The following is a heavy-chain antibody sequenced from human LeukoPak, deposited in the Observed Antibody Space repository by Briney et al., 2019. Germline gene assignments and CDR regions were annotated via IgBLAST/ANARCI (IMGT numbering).Heavy chain of an antibody. CDR1: GFTFSTFG. D-gene: IGHD1/OR15-1a*01. CDR2: ISPDGNNE. V-gene: IGHV3-30*18. J-gene: IGHJ4*02. Sequence: GGSLRLSCAASGFTFSTFGIHWVRQAPGKGLEWVAAISPDGNNENYIDSVQGRFTVSRDNSKNMIYLQMNSLRGEDSAVYYCAKVNNYDDYWGQKTVVSVS. CDR3: AKVNNYDDY.